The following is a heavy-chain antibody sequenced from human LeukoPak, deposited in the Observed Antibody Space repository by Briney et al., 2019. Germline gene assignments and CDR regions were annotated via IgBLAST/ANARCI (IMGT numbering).Heavy chain of an antibody. J-gene: IGHJ3*02. CDR2: ISGSGTTT. CDR1: GFSFSTYW. Sequence: GGSLRLSCAASGFSFSTYWMHWVRQVSGKGLEWVSHISGSGTTTYYADSVKGRFTISRDNSKNTLYLQMNSLRAEDTAVYYCAKYTGRRAFDMWGQGAMVTVSS. D-gene: IGHD7-27*01. CDR3: AKYTGRRAFDM. V-gene: IGHV3-23*01.